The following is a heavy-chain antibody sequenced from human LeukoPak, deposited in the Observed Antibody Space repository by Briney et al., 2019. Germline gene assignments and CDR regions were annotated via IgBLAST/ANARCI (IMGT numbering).Heavy chain of an antibody. CDR2: IIPILGIA. J-gene: IGHJ4*02. CDR3: ARAEPPVRGVIILPFDY. V-gene: IGHV1-69*04. D-gene: IGHD3-10*01. Sequence: SVKVSCKASGGTFSSYAISWVRQAPGQGLEWMGRIIPILGIANYAQKFQGRVTITADKSTSKAYMEMSSLRYEDTAVYYCARAEPPVRGVIILPFDYWGQGTLVTVSS. CDR1: GGTFSSYA.